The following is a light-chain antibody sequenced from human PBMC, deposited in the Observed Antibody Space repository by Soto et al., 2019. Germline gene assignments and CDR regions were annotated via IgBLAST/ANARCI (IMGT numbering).Light chain of an antibody. Sequence: QSALTQPASVSGSPGQSITISCTGTSHDVGAYDYVAWYQQHPGKAPKVMIYEVSNRPSGVSNRFSGSKSGNTASLTISGLQAEDEADYYCSSYTSSSTLNYVFGTGTKLTVL. CDR2: EVS. J-gene: IGLJ1*01. V-gene: IGLV2-14*01. CDR1: SHDVGAYDY. CDR3: SSYTSSSTLNYV.